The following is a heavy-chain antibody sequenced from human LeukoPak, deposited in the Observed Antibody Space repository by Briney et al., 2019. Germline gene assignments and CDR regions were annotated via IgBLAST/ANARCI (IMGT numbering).Heavy chain of an antibody. Sequence: ASGPTLVNPTQTLTLTCTFSGFSLSTSAMCVTWIRQPPGKALEWLARIDWDDDKYYSTSLKTRLTISKDTSKNQVVLTMTNMDPVDTATYYCARTLKQEYGDYENYFDYWGQGTLVTVSS. J-gene: IGHJ4*02. CDR1: GFSLSTSAMC. D-gene: IGHD4-17*01. CDR3: ARTLKQEYGDYENYFDY. CDR2: IDWDDDK. V-gene: IGHV2-70*11.